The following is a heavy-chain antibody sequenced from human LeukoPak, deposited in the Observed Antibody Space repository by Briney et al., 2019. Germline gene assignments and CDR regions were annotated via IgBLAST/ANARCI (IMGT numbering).Heavy chain of an antibody. CDR3: AKDRPPWQQLGRYFDY. D-gene: IGHD6-13*01. CDR2: ISGSGGST. CDR1: GFTFSSYA. Sequence: GGSLRLSCAASGFTFSSYAMSWVRQAPRKGLEWVSAISGSGGSTYYADSVKGRFTISIDNSKNTLYLQMNSLRAEDTAVYYCAKDRPPWQQLGRYFDYWGQGTLVTVSS. J-gene: IGHJ4*02. V-gene: IGHV3-23*01.